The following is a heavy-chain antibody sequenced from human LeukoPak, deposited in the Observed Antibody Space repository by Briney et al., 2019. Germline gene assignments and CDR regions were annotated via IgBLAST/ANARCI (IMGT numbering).Heavy chain of an antibody. D-gene: IGHD1-26*01. Sequence: GGSLRLSCAASGFTFSGSAMHWVRQASGKGLEWVGRIRSKADNYATAYAASVKGRFTVSRDDSKNAAYLQINSLKTEDTAVYCCVRIVGSPSQSALNYWGQGTLVTVSS. V-gene: IGHV3-73*01. CDR3: VRIVGSPSQSALNY. J-gene: IGHJ4*02. CDR2: IRSKADNYAT. CDR1: GFTFSGSA.